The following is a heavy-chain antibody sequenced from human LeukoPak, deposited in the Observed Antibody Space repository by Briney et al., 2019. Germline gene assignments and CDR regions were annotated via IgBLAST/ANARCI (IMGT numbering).Heavy chain of an antibody. CDR3: AGGSGWLIDY. D-gene: IGHD6-19*01. CDR2: IKKDGSVE. CDR1: GFTFSSYW. Sequence: GGSLRLSCTASGFTFSSYWMNWVRQAPGKGLEWVANIKKDGSVENYVDSVKGRFTISRDNAKNTLYLQMNSLRAEDTAVYYCAGGSGWLIDYWGQGTLGTVSS. V-gene: IGHV3-7*04. J-gene: IGHJ4*02.